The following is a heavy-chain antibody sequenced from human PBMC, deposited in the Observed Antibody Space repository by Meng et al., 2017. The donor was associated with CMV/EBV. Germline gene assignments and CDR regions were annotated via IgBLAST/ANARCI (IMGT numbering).Heavy chain of an antibody. J-gene: IGHJ6*02. V-gene: IGHV3-74*01. CDR2: INSDGSST. CDR1: GVTFSSYW. Sequence: GESLKISCTVSGVTFSSYWMHWVRQAPGKGLVWVSRINSDGSSTSYADSVKGRFTISRDNAKNTLYLQMNSLRAEDTAVYYCAKVKFWSGPLDVWGQGTTVTVSS. D-gene: IGHD3-3*01. CDR3: AKVKFWSGPLDV.